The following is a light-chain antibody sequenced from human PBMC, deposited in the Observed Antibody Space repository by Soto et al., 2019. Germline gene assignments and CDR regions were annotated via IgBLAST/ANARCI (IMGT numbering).Light chain of an antibody. J-gene: IGKJ1*01. Sequence: EIVLTQSPDRLSLSPGERATLSCRASQSVRSNYLAWYQQKPGQAPRLIIDGAYRRASGIPDRFSGSGSGTDFTLTTSRLEPEDFAVYSCQQYGSTPPTFGQGTKVEIK. CDR2: GAY. V-gene: IGKV3-20*01. CDR1: QSVRSNY. CDR3: QQYGSTPPT.